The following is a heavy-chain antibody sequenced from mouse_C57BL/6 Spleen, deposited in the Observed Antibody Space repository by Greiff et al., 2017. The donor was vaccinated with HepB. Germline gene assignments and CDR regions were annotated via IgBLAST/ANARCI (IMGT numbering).Heavy chain of an antibody. CDR1: GFTFSDYG. D-gene: IGHD1-1*01. CDR2: ISSGSSTI. J-gene: IGHJ3*01. Sequence: EVQLVESGGGLVKPGGSLKLSCAASGFTFSDYGMHWVRQAPEKGLEWVAYISSGSSTIYYADTVKGRFTFSRDNAKNTLFLQMTSLRSEDTAMYYCARQDYYGTTPSWFAYWGQGTLVTVSA. V-gene: IGHV5-17*01. CDR3: ARQDYYGTTPSWFAY.